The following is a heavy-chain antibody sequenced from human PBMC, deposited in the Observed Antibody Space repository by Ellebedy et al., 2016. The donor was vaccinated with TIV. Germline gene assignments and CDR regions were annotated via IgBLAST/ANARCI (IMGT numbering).Heavy chain of an antibody. CDR2: IWYDGSNK. D-gene: IGHD5-12*01. V-gene: IGHV3-33*01. J-gene: IGHJ4*01. CDR1: GFTFSSYG. Sequence: GESLKISCAASGFTFSSYGMHWVRQAPGKGLEWVAVIWYDGSNKYYADSVKGRFTISRDNSKNTLYLQMNSLRAEDTAVYYCARDSKIVAKVETSLFFDYWGQGTLVTVSS. CDR3: ARDSKIVAKVETSLFFDY.